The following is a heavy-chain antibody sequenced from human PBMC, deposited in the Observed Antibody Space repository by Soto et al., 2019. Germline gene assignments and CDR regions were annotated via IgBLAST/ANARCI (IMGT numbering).Heavy chain of an antibody. CDR3: ARDRLITMVRGVANWFDP. Sequence: ASVKVSCKASGYTFTSYAIHWVRQAPGQRLEWMGWINAGNGNTKYSQKFQGRVTITRDTSASTAYMELSSLRSEDTAVYYCARDRLITMVRGVANWFDPWGQGTLVTVSS. J-gene: IGHJ5*02. CDR1: GYTFTSYA. CDR2: INAGNGNT. D-gene: IGHD3-10*01. V-gene: IGHV1-3*01.